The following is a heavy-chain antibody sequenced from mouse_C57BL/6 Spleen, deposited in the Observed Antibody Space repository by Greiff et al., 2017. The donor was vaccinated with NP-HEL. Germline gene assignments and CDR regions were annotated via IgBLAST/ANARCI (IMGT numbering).Heavy chain of an antibody. V-gene: IGHV1-26*01. D-gene: IGHD1-1*01. Sequence: EVQLQQSGPELVKPGASVKISCKASGYTFTDYYMNWVKQSHGKSLEWIGDINPNNGGTSYNQKFKGKATLTVDKSSSTAYMELRSLTAEESGVYYGARKGGGVVDHWYFDVWGTGTTVTVSS. J-gene: IGHJ1*03. CDR2: INPNNGGT. CDR1: GYTFTDYY. CDR3: ARKGGGVVDHWYFDV.